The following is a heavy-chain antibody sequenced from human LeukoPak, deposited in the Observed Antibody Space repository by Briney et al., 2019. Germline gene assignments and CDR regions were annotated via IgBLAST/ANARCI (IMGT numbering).Heavy chain of an antibody. CDR2: ISGSGGST. D-gene: IGHD3-3*01. V-gene: IGHV3-23*01. J-gene: IGHJ4*02. Sequence: QPGGSLRLSCAASGFIFSSYAMSWVRQAPGKGLEWVSAISGSGGSTYYADSVKGRFTISRDNSKNTLYLEMNSLRAEDTAVYYCAKCTIFGVVIHPADYWGQGTLVTVSS. CDR3: AKCTIFGVVIHPADY. CDR1: GFIFSSYA.